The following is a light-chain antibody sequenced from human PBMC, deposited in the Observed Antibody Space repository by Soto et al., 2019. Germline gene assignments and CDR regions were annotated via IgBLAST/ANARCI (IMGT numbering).Light chain of an antibody. V-gene: IGKV3-20*01. CDR2: ATS. CDR1: QRVTGGY. J-gene: IGKJ4*01. CDR3: QQYNNWPRAT. Sequence: EVVLTQSPGTLSLSPGERATLSCRASQRVTGGYLAWYQQRPGQAPRLLIYATSSGATGVPARFSGSGSGTDFTLTISRLEPEDSAVYYCQQYNNWPRATFGGGTKVEIK.